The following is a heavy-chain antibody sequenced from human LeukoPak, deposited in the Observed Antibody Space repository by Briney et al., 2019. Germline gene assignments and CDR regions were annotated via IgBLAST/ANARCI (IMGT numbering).Heavy chain of an antibody. CDR1: GGSISSYY. CDR3: ARDPTRNEKAAAGTYFQH. Sequence: SETLSLTCTVSGGSISSYYWSWIRQPPGKGLEWIGYIYYSGSTNYNPSLKSRVTISVDTSKNQFSLKLSSVTAADTAVYYCARDPTRNEKAAAGTYFQHWGQGTLVTVSS. CDR2: IYYSGST. J-gene: IGHJ1*01. D-gene: IGHD6-13*01. V-gene: IGHV4-59*01.